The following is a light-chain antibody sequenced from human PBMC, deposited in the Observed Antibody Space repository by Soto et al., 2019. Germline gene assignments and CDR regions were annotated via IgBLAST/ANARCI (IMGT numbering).Light chain of an antibody. CDR2: GVT. J-gene: IGLJ1*01. CDR3: SSYTNINTRACV. V-gene: IGLV2-14*01. CDR1: SGDIGSYNR. Sequence: QSVLTPPASVSGSPGQSITISCTGTSGDIGSYNRVSWYQQHPGKAPKLIIYGVTDRPSGVSNRFSGSKSGNTASLTISGLQAEDEAEYYCSSYTNINTRACVFGTGTKVTV.